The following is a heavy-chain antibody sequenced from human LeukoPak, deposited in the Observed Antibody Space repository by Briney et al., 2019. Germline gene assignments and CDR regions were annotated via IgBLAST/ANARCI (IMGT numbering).Heavy chain of an antibody. CDR1: GYTFTSYG. CDR3: ARAGYSSGWDHFDY. D-gene: IGHD6-19*01. V-gene: IGHV1-18*01. Sequence: GASVKVSCRASGYTFTSYGISWVRQAPGQGLEWMGWISAYNGNTNYAQKLQGRVTMTTDTSTSTAYMELRSLRSDDTAVYYCARAGYSSGWDHFDYWGQGTLVTVSS. CDR2: ISAYNGNT. J-gene: IGHJ4*02.